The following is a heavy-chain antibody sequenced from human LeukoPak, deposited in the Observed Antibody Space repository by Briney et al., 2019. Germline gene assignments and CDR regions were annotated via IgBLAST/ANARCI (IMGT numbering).Heavy chain of an antibody. CDR2: IYYSGST. D-gene: IGHD6-19*01. CDR1: GGSISSYY. CDR3: ARGDSGWYYFDY. J-gene: IGHJ4*02. Sequence: SETLSLTCTVSGGSISSYYWSWIRQPPGKGLEWIGYIYYSGSTNYNPSLESRVTISVDTSKNQFSLKLSSVTAADTAVYYCARGDSGWYYFDYWGQGTLVTVSS. V-gene: IGHV4-59*01.